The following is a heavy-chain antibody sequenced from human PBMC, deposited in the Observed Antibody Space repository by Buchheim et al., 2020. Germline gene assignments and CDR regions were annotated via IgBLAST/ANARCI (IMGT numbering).Heavy chain of an antibody. V-gene: IGHV3-15*01. J-gene: IGHJ6*02. D-gene: IGHD2-2*01. CDR1: GFTFSNAW. Sequence: EVQLVESGGGLVKPGGSLRLSCAASGFTFSNAWMSWVRQAPGKGLEWVVRIKSKTDGGTTDYAAPVKGRFTISRDDSKNTLYLQMNSLKTEDTAVYYCTTNVVPAARYYYYYGMDVWGQGTT. CDR3: TTNVVPAARYYYYYGMDV. CDR2: IKSKTDGGTT.